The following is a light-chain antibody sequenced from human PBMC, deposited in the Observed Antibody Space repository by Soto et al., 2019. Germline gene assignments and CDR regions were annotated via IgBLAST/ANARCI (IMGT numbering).Light chain of an antibody. CDR1: QGVSSY. J-gene: IGKJ5*01. Sequence: IQLTQSPSSLSASVGDRVTLTCRASQGVSSYLAWYQQKPGKAPKLLIYAASALPSGVPSRFSGGGSGTHFTLTIRSLQPEDFGTYYCQQLNSSPLAFGQGTRLEIK. CDR3: QQLNSSPLA. V-gene: IGKV1-9*01. CDR2: AAS.